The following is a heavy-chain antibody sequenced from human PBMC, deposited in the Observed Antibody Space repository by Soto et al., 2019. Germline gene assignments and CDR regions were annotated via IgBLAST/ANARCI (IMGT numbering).Heavy chain of an antibody. CDR3: ARDSGNSYYYYGMDV. V-gene: IGHV3-7*05. CDR1: GFTFSSYW. Sequence: PGGSLRLSCAASGFTFSSYWMSWVRQATGKGLEWVANIKQDGSEKYYVDSVKGRFTISRDNAKNSLYLQMNSLRAEDTAVYYCARDSGNSYYYYGMDVWGQGTTVTVSS. J-gene: IGHJ6*02. D-gene: IGHD2-15*01. CDR2: IKQDGSEK.